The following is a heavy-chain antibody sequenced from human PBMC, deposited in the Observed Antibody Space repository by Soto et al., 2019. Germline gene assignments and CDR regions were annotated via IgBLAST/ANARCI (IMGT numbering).Heavy chain of an antibody. CDR1: GYTFTGYY. D-gene: IGHD6-19*01. J-gene: IGHJ4*02. CDR3: ARDYVWIAVAGQGFDY. CDR2: INPNSGGT. V-gene: IGHV1-2*02. Sequence: GASVKVSCKASGYTFTGYYMHWVRQAPGQGLEWMGWINPNSGGTNYAQKFQGRVTMTRDTSISTAYMELSRLRSDDTAVYYCARDYVWIAVAGQGFDYWGQGTLVTVSS.